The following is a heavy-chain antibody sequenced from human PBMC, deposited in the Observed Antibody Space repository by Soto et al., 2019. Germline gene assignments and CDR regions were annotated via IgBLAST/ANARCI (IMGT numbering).Heavy chain of an antibody. CDR1: GGSISSSSYY. Sequence: QLQLQESGPGLVKPSETLSLTCTVSGGSISSSSYYWGWIRQPPRKGLEWIGSIYYSGSTYYNPSLKSRVTISVDTSKNQFSLKLSSVTAADTAVYYCARLTSSGWPFGFDYWGQGTLVTVSS. J-gene: IGHJ4*02. CDR2: IYYSGST. CDR3: ARLTSSGWPFGFDY. V-gene: IGHV4-39*01. D-gene: IGHD6-19*01.